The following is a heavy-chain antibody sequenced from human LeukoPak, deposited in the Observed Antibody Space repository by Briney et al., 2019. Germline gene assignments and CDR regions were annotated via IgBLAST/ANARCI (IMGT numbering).Heavy chain of an antibody. CDR1: GGSFSGYY. CDR2: INHSGNT. CDR3: ARGRFCSGGTCYSYYYMDV. D-gene: IGHD2-15*01. J-gene: IGHJ6*03. V-gene: IGHV4-34*01. Sequence: SETLSLTCAVYGGSFSGYYWSWIRQPPGKGLEWIGEINHSGNTNYNPSLKSRVTISVDTSKNQFSLKLSSVTAADTAVYYCARGRFCSGGTCYSYYYMDVWGKGTTVTISS.